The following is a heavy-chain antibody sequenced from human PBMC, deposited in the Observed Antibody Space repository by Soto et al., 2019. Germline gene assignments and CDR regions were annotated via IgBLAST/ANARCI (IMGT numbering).Heavy chain of an antibody. CDR2: ISGSGGTT. CDR3: AKAPYDFWSSGQYLFDH. Sequence: EVQLLDSGGGLVQPGGSLRLSCTVSGYTFGSHAMSWVRQAPGKGLECVSGISGSGGTTFYADSVKGRFTIFRDNSKKTLYLHMNRLRAEDTAVYYCAKAPYDFWSSGQYLFDHWGQGTLVTVSS. J-gene: IGHJ4*02. V-gene: IGHV3-23*01. D-gene: IGHD3-3*01. CDR1: GYTFGSHA.